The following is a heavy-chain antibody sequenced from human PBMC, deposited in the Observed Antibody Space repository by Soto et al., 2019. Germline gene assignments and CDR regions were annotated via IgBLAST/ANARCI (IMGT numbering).Heavy chain of an antibody. V-gene: IGHV1-58*02. J-gene: IGHJ6*03. D-gene: IGHD2-15*01. CDR2: IVVGSGNT. CDR3: AADPYGYCSGGSYYYYYYYMDV. Sequence: SVKVSCKASGFTFTSSAMQWVRQARGQRLEWIGWIVVGSGNTNYAQKFQERVTITRDMSTSTAYMELSSLRSEDTAVYYCAADPYGYCSGGSYYYYYYYMDVWGKGTTVTVSS. CDR1: GFTFTSSA.